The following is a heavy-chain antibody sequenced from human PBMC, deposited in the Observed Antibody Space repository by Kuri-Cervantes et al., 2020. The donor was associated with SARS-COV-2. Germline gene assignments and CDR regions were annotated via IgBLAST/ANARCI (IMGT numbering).Heavy chain of an antibody. CDR3: ARELTIFGVVTPYSWFDP. Sequence: SETLSLTCTVSGGSISSYYWSWIRQPPGKGLEWIGYIYYSGSTNYNPSLKSRVTISVDTSKNQFSLKLSSATAADTAVYYCARELTIFGVVTPYSWFDPWGQGTLVTVSS. V-gene: IGHV4-59*01. CDR2: IYYSGST. J-gene: IGHJ5*02. D-gene: IGHD3-3*01. CDR1: GGSISSYY.